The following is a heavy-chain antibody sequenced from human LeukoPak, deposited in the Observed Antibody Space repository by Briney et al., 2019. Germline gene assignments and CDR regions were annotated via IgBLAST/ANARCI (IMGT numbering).Heavy chain of an antibody. D-gene: IGHD4-11*01. V-gene: IGHV4-59*01. Sequence: NPSETLSLTCTVSGGSISSYYWSWIRQPPGKGLEWIGYIYYSGSTNYNPSLKSRVTISVDTSKNQFSLKLSSVTAADTAVYYCARGDYSNRFQHWGQGTLVTVSS. CDR3: ARGDYSNRFQH. J-gene: IGHJ1*01. CDR2: IYYSGST. CDR1: GGSISSYY.